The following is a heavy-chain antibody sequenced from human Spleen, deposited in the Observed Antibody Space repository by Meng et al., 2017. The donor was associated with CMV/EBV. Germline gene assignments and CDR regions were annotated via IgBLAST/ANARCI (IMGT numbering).Heavy chain of an antibody. CDR3: ARVIAVAGTAPFDY. J-gene: IGHJ4*02. Sequence: ASVKVSCKTSGFTFTGYYIHWVRQAPGQGLERMGRINPNSGATNYTQKFQGRVTMTRDASISTAYLEVNSLTSDDTAVYYCARVIAVAGTAPFDYWGQGTLVTVSS. CDR1: GFTFTGYY. D-gene: IGHD6-19*01. CDR2: INPNSGAT. V-gene: IGHV1-2*06.